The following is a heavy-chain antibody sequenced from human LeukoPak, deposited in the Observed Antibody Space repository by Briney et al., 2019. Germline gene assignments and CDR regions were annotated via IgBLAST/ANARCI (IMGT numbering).Heavy chain of an antibody. V-gene: IGHV3-53*01. CDR3: AKDRATMVRGVDY. Sequence: GGSLRLSCAASGFTVSSSYMSWVRQAPGRGPDWVSVIYSGDGTYYADSVKGRFTISRDNSKNTLSLQMNSLRAEDTAIYYCAKDRATMVRGVDYWGQGTLVTVSS. CDR1: GFTVSSSY. J-gene: IGHJ4*02. CDR2: IYSGDGT. D-gene: IGHD3-10*01.